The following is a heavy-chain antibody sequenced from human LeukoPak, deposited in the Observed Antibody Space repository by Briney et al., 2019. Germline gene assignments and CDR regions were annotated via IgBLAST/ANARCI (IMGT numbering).Heavy chain of an antibody. J-gene: IGHJ4*02. V-gene: IGHV4-61*09. D-gene: IGHD5-18*01. CDR1: GGSISSGGYY. Sequence: SQTLSLTCTVSGGSISSGGYYWSWLGPHPGKGLEWVGHIYYSGNTNYNPSLKSRVTISVDTSKNQFSLQLSSVTAANTAVYYCARHRDVDSAMDDFDYWGQGTLVTVSS. CDR3: ARHRDVDSAMDDFDY. CDR2: IYYSGNT.